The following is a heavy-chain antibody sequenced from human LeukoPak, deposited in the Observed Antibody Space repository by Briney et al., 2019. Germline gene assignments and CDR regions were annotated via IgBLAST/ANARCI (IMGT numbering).Heavy chain of an antibody. CDR2: IYTSGST. D-gene: IGHD3-22*01. V-gene: IGHV4-61*02. J-gene: IGHJ4*02. CDR3: ARSHSTYYYGSSGYPGY. Sequence: SETLSLTCTVSGGSISSGSYYWSWIRQPAGKGLEWIGRIYTSGSTNYNPSLKSRVTISVDTSKNQFSLKLSSVTAADTAVYYCARSHSTYYYGSSGYPGYWGQGTLVTVSS. CDR1: GGSISSGSYY.